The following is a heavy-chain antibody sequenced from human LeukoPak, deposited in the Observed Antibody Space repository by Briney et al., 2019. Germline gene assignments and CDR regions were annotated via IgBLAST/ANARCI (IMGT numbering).Heavy chain of an antibody. D-gene: IGHD6-13*01. CDR1: GGSISSYY. CDR2: IYYSGST. V-gene: IGHV4-59*08. Sequence: SETLSLTCTVSGGSISSYYWSWIRQPPGKGLDWIGYIYYSGSTNYNPSLKSRVTISVDTSKNQFSLKLSSVTAADTAVYYCARSPGIAAAPLIFDYWGQGTLVTVSS. J-gene: IGHJ4*02. CDR3: ARSPGIAAAPLIFDY.